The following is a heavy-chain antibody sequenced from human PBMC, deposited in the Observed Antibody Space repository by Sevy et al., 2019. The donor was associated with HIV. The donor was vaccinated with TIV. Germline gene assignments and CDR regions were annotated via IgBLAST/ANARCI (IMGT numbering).Heavy chain of an antibody. CDR2: IKQDGSEK. V-gene: IGHV3-7*01. CDR1: GFTFSSYW. D-gene: IGHD3-16*02. Sequence: GGSLRLSCAASGFTFSSYWMSWVRQAPGKGLEWVANIKQDGSEKYYVDSVKGRFTISRDNAKNSLYLQMNSLRAEDMAVYYCARDLGYYDYVWGSYRYRGLGFDYWGQGTLVTVSS. J-gene: IGHJ4*02. CDR3: ARDLGYYDYVWGSYRYRGLGFDY.